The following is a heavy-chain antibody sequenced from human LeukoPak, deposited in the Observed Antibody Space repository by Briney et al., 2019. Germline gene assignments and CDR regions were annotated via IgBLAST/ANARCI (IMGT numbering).Heavy chain of an antibody. V-gene: IGHV3-74*01. CDR3: ARGPYGDHNFDY. J-gene: IGHJ4*02. Sequence: GGSLRLSCAASGFTFSSYWMHWVRQAPGKGLVWVSRINSDGSSTSYADSVKGRFTTSRDNAKSTLYLQMNSLRAEDTAVYYCARGPYGDHNFDYWGQGTLVTVSS. CDR1: GFTFSSYW. D-gene: IGHD4-17*01. CDR2: INSDGSST.